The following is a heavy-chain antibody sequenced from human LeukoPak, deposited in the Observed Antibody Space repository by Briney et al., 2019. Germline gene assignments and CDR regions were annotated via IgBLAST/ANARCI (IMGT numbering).Heavy chain of an antibody. D-gene: IGHD2-21*02. V-gene: IGHV5-51*01. CDR3: ATPPGYCGNDCSFDH. J-gene: IGHJ4*02. CDR1: GYLFSNYW. Sequence: GGSLKISCEGSGYLFSNYWIGWVRPVPGKGLEWMGIIYPGDYETRYSPSFQGLVTISVDKSISSAYLQWSSLKASDTAMYYCATPPGYCGNDCSFDHWGQGTLVTVSS. CDR2: IYPGDYET.